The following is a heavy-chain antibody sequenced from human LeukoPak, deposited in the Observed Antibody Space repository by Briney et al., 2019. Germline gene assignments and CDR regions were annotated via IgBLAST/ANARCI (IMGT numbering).Heavy chain of an antibody. D-gene: IGHD4-17*01. CDR1: GFTFSEYW. CDR3: ARDARVGDPFDY. Sequence: GGSLRLSCAASGFTFSEYWMHWVRRAPGKGLVWVSRIRTDGDTSYADSVRGRFTISRDNSKDTLYLQMNSLRAEDTAVYYCARDARVGDPFDYWGQGTLVTVSS. CDR2: IRTDGDT. V-gene: IGHV3-74*01. J-gene: IGHJ4*02.